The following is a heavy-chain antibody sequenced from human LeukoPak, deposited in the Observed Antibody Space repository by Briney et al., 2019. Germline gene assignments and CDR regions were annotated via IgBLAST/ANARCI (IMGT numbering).Heavy chain of an antibody. CDR3: ARHPAVTTDYYYGMDV. CDR2: IYPGDSDT. Sequence: GESLKISCKGSGYSFTSYWIGWVRQMPGKGLEWMGIIYPGDSDTSYSPSFQGQVTISADKSISTAYLQWSSLKASDTAMYYCARHPAVTTDYYYGMDVWGQGTTVTVSS. CDR1: GYSFTSYW. V-gene: IGHV5-51*01. D-gene: IGHD4-17*01. J-gene: IGHJ6*02.